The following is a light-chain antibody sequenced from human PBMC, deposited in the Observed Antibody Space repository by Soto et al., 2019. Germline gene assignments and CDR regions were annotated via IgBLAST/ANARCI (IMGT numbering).Light chain of an antibody. CDR1: LSLVNSDGNSY. CDR3: MQGIYWPS. V-gene: IGKV2-30*01. J-gene: IGKJ2*03. CDR2: KAS. Sequence: DVAMTQSPLSLSVTLGQPASISCTSSLSLVNSDGNSYLNWFHQRPGQSPRRLLYKASNRDSGVPDRFSGSGSGTDFALKISRVEAEDVGIYYCMQGIYWPSFGQGTRLEI.